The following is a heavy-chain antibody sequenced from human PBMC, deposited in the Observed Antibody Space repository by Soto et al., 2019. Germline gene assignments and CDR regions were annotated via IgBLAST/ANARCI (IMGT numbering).Heavy chain of an antibody. CDR3: GTLGIAGTTSHYYYGMDV. V-gene: IGHV4-30-4*01. CDR2: VYSSGRT. CDR1: GVSITSGDYN. D-gene: IGHD1-7*01. Sequence: QVQLQESGPGLVKPSQTLSLTCTVSGVSITSGDYNWSWLRQAPGKGLEWIGFVYSSGRTYSNPSLKSRLTMSADTSKNQFSLKVNSVIAADTAVYYCGTLGIAGTTSHYYYGMDVWGQGTPVAVSS. J-gene: IGHJ6*02.